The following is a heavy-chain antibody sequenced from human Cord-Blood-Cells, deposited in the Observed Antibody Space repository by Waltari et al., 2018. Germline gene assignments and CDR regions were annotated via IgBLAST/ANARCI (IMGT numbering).Heavy chain of an antibody. D-gene: IGHD2-15*01. CDR3: ARDVADCSGGSCYHAFDI. Sequence: QVQLQQWGAGLLKPSETLSLTCAVYGGSFSGYYWSWIRKPPGKGLEWIGEINHSGSTNYNPSLKSRVTISVDTSKNQFSLKLSSVTASDTAVYYCARDVADCSGGSCYHAFDIWGQGTMVTVSS. J-gene: IGHJ3*02. V-gene: IGHV4-34*01. CDR1: GGSFSGYY. CDR2: INHSGST.